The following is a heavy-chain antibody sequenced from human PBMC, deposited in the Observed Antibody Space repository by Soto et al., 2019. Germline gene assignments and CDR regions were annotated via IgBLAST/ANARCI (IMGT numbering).Heavy chain of an antibody. V-gene: IGHV4-59*01. J-gene: IGHJ4*02. Sequence: SCIRQPPGKGLEWIGYIYYSGSTNYNPSLKSRVTISVDTSKNQFSLKLSSVTAADTAVYYCARVTLQYYFDYWGQGTLVTVSS. CDR2: IYYSGST. CDR3: ARVTLQYYFDY. D-gene: IGHD3-16*01.